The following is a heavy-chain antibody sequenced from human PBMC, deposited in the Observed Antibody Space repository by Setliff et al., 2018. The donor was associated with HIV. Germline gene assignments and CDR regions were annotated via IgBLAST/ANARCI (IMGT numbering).Heavy chain of an antibody. V-gene: IGHV4-34*01. CDR2: INHSGST. Sequence: PSETLSLTCAVYGGSFSGYYWSWIRQPPGKGLEWIGEINHSGSTNYNPSLKSRVTISVDTSKNQFSLKLSSVTAADTAVYYCARGVCSGGSCYPPDYWGQGTLVTVSS. CDR1: GGSFSGYY. J-gene: IGHJ4*02. CDR3: ARGVCSGGSCYPPDY. D-gene: IGHD2-15*01.